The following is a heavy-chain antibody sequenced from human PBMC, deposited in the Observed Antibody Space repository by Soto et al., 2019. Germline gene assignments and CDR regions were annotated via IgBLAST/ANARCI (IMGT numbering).Heavy chain of an antibody. D-gene: IGHD3-10*01. CDR1: GYTFTSYG. CDR3: ARVNFTIVRGVMRTNYYYYYGMDV. CDR2: ISAYNGNT. V-gene: IGHV1-18*01. J-gene: IGHJ6*02. Sequence: QVQLVQSGAEVKKPGASVKVSCKASGYTFTSYGISWVRQAPGQGLEWMGWISAYNGNTNYAQKLQGRVTMTTDTATRPAYMGLRSLRYDDTAVYYCARVNFTIVRGVMRTNYYYYYGMDVWGQGTTVTVSS.